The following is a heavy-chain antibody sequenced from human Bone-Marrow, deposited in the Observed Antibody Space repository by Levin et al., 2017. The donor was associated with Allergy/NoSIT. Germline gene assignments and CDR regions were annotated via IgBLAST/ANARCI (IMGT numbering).Heavy chain of an antibody. CDR1: GFSLNTSGVR. CDR3: ARDTLYCPTGVCYILGLD. Sequence: GSGPTLVKPTQTLTLTCTFSGFSLNTSGVRVSWIRQSPGKALEWLARIDWDNEKLYSTSLKTRLTISKDTSKSQVVLKMTNVDPADTATYYCARDTLYCPTGVCYILGLDWGQGTLVTVSS. CDR2: IDWDNEK. V-gene: IGHV2-70*04. D-gene: IGHD2-8*01. J-gene: IGHJ4*02.